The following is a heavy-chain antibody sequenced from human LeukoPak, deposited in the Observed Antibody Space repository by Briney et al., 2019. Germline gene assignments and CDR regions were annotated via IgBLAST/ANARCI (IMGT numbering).Heavy chain of an antibody. CDR1: GFTFSSYG. V-gene: IGHV3-30*02. J-gene: IGHJ4*02. CDR3: AKDRELLWFGELLTYYFDY. Sequence: PGGSLRLSCAASGFTFSSYGMHGVRQAPGKGLEWVAFIRYDGSNKYYADSVKGRFTISRDNSKNTLCLQMNSLRAEDTAVYYCAKDRELLWFGELLTYYFDYWGQGTLVTVSS. CDR2: IRYDGSNK. D-gene: IGHD3-10*01.